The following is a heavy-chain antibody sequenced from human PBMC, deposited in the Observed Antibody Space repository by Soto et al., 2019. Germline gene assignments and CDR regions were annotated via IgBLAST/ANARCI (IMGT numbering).Heavy chain of an antibody. CDR1: GFTFTSFA. CDR2: ISYDGNEK. Sequence: GGSLRLSCAASGFTFTSFAMHWVRQAPGEGLEWVAVISYDGNEKYYADSVKGRFTISRDNSKNTLYLQMNSLRAEDTAVYYCARHQDYSNYARYFDYWGQGTLVTVSS. CDR3: ARHQDYSNYARYFDY. V-gene: IGHV3-30-3*01. J-gene: IGHJ4*02. D-gene: IGHD4-4*01.